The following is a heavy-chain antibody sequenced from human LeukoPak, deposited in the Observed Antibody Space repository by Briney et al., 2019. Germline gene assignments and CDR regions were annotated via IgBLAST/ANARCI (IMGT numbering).Heavy chain of an antibody. J-gene: IGHJ2*01. CDR2: FGSAGDT. V-gene: IGHV3-13*01. CDR1: GFPFSAYD. Sequence: GGSLRLSCATSGFPFSAYDMLWLRQAPGKGLEWVSAFGSAGDTYYPGAVKGRFTISRDYAKNSLFIQMHNLIAGDTAVYFCVRGALPGDNWCFDLWGRGNLVTVSS. CDR3: VRGALPGDNWCFDL.